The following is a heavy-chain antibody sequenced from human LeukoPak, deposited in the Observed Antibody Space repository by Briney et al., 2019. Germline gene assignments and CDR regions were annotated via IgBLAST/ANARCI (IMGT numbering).Heavy chain of an antibody. Sequence: GGSLRLSCAASGFTFITFAMIWVRQPPGKVLEWVSSIFPSGGEIHYADSVRGRFTISRDNSKSTLSLQMNSLRAEDTAIYYCATYRQVLLPFESWGQGTLVTVSS. V-gene: IGHV3-23*01. CDR1: GFTFITFA. CDR3: ATYRQVLLPFES. D-gene: IGHD2-8*02. CDR2: IFPSGGEI. J-gene: IGHJ4*02.